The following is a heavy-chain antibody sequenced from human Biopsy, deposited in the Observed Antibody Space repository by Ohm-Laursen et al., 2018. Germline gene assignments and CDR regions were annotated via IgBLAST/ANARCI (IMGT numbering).Heavy chain of an antibody. CDR3: ARAKSVLDYFYGLDV. V-gene: IGHV3-23*01. CDR1: GFTFSSYA. J-gene: IGHJ6*02. Sequence: SLRLSCSAPGFTFSSYAMTWFRQAPGKGLEWVSTISGNSDTIYDTDSVKGRFTISRDNSKNTLYLQMNSLRADDTAVYYCARAKSVLDYFYGLDVWGQGTTVTVSS. CDR2: ISGNSDTI. D-gene: IGHD5/OR15-5a*01.